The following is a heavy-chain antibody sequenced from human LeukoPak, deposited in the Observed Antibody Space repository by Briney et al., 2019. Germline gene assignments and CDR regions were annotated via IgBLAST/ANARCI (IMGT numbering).Heavy chain of an antibody. D-gene: IGHD5-18*01. CDR1: GFTFTRYG. CDR3: AKDDVDTATH. Sequence: GGSLRLSCAASGFTFTRYGMHWVRQAPGKGLEWVAFIQYDGSNKNYADSVKGRFTISRDNSKNTLYLQMNSLRGEDTAVYYCAKDDVDTATHWGQGTLVTVSS. CDR2: IQYDGSNK. V-gene: IGHV3-30*02. J-gene: IGHJ4*02.